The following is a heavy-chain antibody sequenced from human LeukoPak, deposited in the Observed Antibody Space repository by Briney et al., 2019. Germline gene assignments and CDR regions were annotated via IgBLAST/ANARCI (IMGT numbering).Heavy chain of an antibody. V-gene: IGHV3-48*04. J-gene: IGHJ5*02. Sequence: PGGSLRLSCAASEFTFSIYSMSWVRQAPGKGLEWVSYISSTATSIYYADSVKGRFTVSRDNAKNSLYLQMNSLRAEDTAVYYCARDVTYHGGDWFDPWGQGTLVTVSS. CDR1: EFTFSIYS. CDR2: ISSTATSI. CDR3: ARDVTYHGGDWFDP. D-gene: IGHD4-23*01.